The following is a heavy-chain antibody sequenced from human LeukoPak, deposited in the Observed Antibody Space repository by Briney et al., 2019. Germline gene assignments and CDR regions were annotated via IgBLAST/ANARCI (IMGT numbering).Heavy chain of an antibody. CDR3: ARGVVRMGYSSGWVSSRAGDYYYYMDV. CDR1: GYSISSDYC. CDR2: VCHTGAT. V-gene: IGHV4-38-2*02. J-gene: IGHJ6*03. D-gene: IGHD6-19*01. Sequence: SETLSLTCTVSGYSISSDYCWGWIRQPPGKGLEWIGSVCHTGATYYNPSLRSRVTISVDTSKNQFSLKLSSVTAADTAVYYCARGVVRMGYSSGWVSSRAGDYYYYMDVWGKGTTVTISS.